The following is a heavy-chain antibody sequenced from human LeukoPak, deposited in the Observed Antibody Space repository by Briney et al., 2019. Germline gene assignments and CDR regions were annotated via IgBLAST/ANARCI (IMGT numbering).Heavy chain of an antibody. D-gene: IGHD3-22*01. CDR2: IYYSGST. CDR3: ARVTMIVVGDNWFDP. CDR1: GGSPSRGGYC. J-gene: IGHJ5*02. V-gene: IGHV4-31*03. Sequence: SETLSLTSTLSGGSPSRGGYCWSSIRQHPGKGLEWLGYIYYSGSTYYNPSLKSRVTISVDTSKNQFSLELSSVTAADTAVYYCARVTMIVVGDNWFDPWGQGTLVTVSS.